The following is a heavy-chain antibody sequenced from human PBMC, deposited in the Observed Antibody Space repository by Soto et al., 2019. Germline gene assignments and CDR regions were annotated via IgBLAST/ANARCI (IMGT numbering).Heavy chain of an antibody. J-gene: IGHJ4*02. CDR2: IYHSGST. D-gene: IGHD3-22*01. CDR3: ARARGDYYDSSGYFFDY. Sequence: NPSETLSLTCAVSGGSISSGGYSWSWIRQPPGKGLEWIGYIYHSGSTYYNPSLKSRVTISVDRSKNQFSLKLSSVTAADTAVYYCARARGDYYDSSGYFFDYWGQGTLVTVSS. V-gene: IGHV4-30-2*01. CDR1: GGSISSGGYS.